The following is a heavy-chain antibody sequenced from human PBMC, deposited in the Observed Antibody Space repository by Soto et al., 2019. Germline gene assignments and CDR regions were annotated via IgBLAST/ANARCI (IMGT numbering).Heavy chain of an antibody. D-gene: IGHD6-19*01. J-gene: IGHJ5*01. Sequence: LETLSLTCSVSGDSMKTYYWSWIRQPPGKGLEWIGNIYYNGSPNYNPSLKSRVTISIDTSKSQFSLKLSSVTAADTAMYYCARGGSGWYYWFDYWGQGTLVTVSS. V-gene: IGHV4-59*01. CDR3: ARGGSGWYYWFDY. CDR2: IYYNGSP. CDR1: GDSMKTYY.